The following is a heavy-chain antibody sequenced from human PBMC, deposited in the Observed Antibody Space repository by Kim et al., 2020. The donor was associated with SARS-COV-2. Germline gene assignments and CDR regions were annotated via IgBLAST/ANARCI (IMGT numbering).Heavy chain of an antibody. CDR2: IKEDGSET. V-gene: IGHV3-7*01. CDR3: ARDRRYSLDY. J-gene: IGHJ4*02. Sequence: GGSLRLSCVDAGFTFITNWMSWVRQAPGKGLEWVAKIKEDGSETYYVNSVAGRFTISRDNAKNSLYLQMNSLSAEDTAVSYCARDRRYSLDYWGQGTLVTVSS. D-gene: IGHD2-15*01. CDR1: GFTFITNW.